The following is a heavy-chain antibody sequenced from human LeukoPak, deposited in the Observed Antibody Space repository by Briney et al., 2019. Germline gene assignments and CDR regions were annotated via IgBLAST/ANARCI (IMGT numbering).Heavy chain of an antibody. CDR2: ISSSSSTI. D-gene: IGHD3-9*01. Sequence: GGSLRLSCAASGFTFSSYSMNWVRQAPGKGLEWVSYISSSSSTIYYADSLKGRFTISRDNAKNSLYLQMNSLRAEDTAVYYCASGREYYDILTGYFDYWGQGTLVTVSS. V-gene: IGHV3-48*01. J-gene: IGHJ4*02. CDR1: GFTFSSYS. CDR3: ASGREYYDILTGYFDY.